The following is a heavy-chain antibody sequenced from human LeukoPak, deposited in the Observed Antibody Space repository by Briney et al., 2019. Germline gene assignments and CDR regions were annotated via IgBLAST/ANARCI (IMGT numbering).Heavy chain of an antibody. J-gene: IGHJ4*02. V-gene: IGHV4-59*08. CDR2: TYYSGST. CDR1: GGSISSYY. D-gene: IGHD6-19*01. CDR3: ARHAGSYSSGQYSFAY. Sequence: SETLSLTCTVSGGSISSYYWSWARKPPGKELDWIGLTYYSGSTNYNPSLKSRVTISVDTSKNQFSLKLSSVTAADTAVYYCARHAGSYSSGQYSFAYWGQGTLVTVSS.